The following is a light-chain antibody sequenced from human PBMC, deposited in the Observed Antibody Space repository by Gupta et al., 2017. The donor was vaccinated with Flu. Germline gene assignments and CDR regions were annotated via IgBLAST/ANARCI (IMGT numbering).Light chain of an antibody. CDR1: SSDIGTYNY. CDR3: SAYTSTTTLV. J-gene: IGLJ1*01. V-gene: IGLV2-14*01. Sequence: QSALTQPASVSGSPGQSITISCTGTSSDIGTYNYVSWYQQHPGKAPELMIYEVNNRPPGVSNRFSGSKSGNTASLTISGLQAEDEADYYCSAYTSTTTLVFGSGTKVTVL. CDR2: EVN.